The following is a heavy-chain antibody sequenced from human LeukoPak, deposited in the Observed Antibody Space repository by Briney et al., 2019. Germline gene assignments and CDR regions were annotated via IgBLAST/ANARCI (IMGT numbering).Heavy chain of an antibody. J-gene: IGHJ2*01. D-gene: IGHD4-17*01. CDR1: GYTFTSYD. V-gene: IGHV1-8*01. Sequence: GASVKVSCKASGYTFTSYDINWVRQATGQGLEWMGWMNPNSGNTGYAQKFQGRVTMTRNTSISTAYMELSSLRSEDTAVYYCARGAFRGLRTAHRYFDLWGRGTLVTVSS. CDR2: MNPNSGNT. CDR3: ARGAFRGLRTAHRYFDL.